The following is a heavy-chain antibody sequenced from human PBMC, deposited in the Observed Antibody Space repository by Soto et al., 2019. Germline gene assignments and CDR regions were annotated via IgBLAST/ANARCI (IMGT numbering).Heavy chain of an antibody. CDR3: ARSSSWYVFDY. V-gene: IGHV1-3*01. CDR1: GYTFTSYA. Sequence: QVQLVQSGAEVKKPGASVKVSCKASGYTFTSYAMHWVRQAPGQRLEWMGWINAGNGNTKYSQKFQGRVTITRDTSASTAYMELSSLRAEDTAVYYCARSSSWYVFDYWGQGTLVTVSS. D-gene: IGHD6-13*01. CDR2: INAGNGNT. J-gene: IGHJ4*02.